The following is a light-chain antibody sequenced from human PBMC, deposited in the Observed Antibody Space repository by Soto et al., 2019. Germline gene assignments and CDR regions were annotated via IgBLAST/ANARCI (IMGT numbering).Light chain of an antibody. J-gene: IGKJ5*01. CDR2: GAS. V-gene: IGKV3D-15*01. Sequence: VIVKLSPDTLSLTPGERATLSCRAGQTVSSNYLAWCQQIAGWAPRLLMYGASTRAAGIPDRFSGSGSGTEFTLTISSLQSEDFAVYYGQQYNNWPPSNPFGQGTRLE. CDR3: QQYNNWPPSNP. CDR1: QTVSSN.